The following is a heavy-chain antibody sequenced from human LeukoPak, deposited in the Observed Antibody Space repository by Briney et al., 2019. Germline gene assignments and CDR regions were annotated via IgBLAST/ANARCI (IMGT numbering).Heavy chain of an antibody. J-gene: IGHJ4*02. CDR1: GYSISAGFH. D-gene: IGHD3-10*01. V-gene: IGHV4-38-2*02. Sequence: SETLSLTCTVSGYSISAGFHWGWIRQSPGKGLEWLVSMHPTGITYYNPSLKSRVTITLDTSKNQFSLKLSSVTAADTAVYYCARESKLFFGETRWGQGTLVTVSS. CDR3: ARESKLFFGETR. CDR2: MHPTGIT.